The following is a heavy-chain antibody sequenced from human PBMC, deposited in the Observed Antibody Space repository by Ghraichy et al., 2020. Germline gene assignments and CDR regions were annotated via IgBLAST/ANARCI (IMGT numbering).Heavy chain of an antibody. CDR1: GYTFTSYY. V-gene: IGHV1-46*01. CDR2: INPSGGST. D-gene: IGHD5-12*01. CDR3: ARGGYSGYGSSRFDY. Sequence: ASVKVSCKASGYTFTSYYMHWVRQAPGQGLEWMGIINPSGGSTSYAQKFQGRVTMTRDTSTSTVYMELSSLRSEDTAVYYCARGGYSGYGSSRFDYWGQGTLVTVSS. J-gene: IGHJ4*02.